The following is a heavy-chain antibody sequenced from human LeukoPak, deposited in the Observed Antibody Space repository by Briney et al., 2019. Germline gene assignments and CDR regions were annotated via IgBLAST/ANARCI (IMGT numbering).Heavy chain of an antibody. V-gene: IGHV3-48*03. CDR1: GFTFSSYE. Sequence: GGSLRLSCAASGFTFSSYEMNWVRQAPGKGLEWVSYISSSGSTIYYADSEKGRFTISRDNAKNSLYLQMNSLRAEDTAVYYCARDGSREYSSSWYGDAFDIWGQGTMVTVSS. CDR3: ARDGSREYSSSWYGDAFDI. CDR2: ISSSGSTI. D-gene: IGHD6-13*01. J-gene: IGHJ3*02.